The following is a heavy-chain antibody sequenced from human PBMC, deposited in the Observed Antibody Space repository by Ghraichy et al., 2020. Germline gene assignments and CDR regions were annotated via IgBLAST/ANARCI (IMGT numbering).Heavy chain of an antibody. V-gene: IGHV3-30*02. D-gene: IGHD6-19*01. J-gene: IGHJ4*02. CDR2: IRYDGSNK. CDR3: AKDLSSGWYDSSGPFDY. CDR1: GFTFSSYG. Sequence: GGSLRLSCAASGFTFSSYGMHWVRQAPGKGLEWVAFIRYDGSNKYYADSVKGRFTISRDNSKNTLYLQMNSLRAEDTAVYYCAKDLSSGWYDSSGPFDYWGQGTLVTVSS.